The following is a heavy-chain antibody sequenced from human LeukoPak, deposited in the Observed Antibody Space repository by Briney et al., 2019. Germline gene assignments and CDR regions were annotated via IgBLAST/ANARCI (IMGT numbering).Heavy chain of an antibody. V-gene: IGHV4-59*01. J-gene: IGHJ4*02. CDR3: ARDQYYYGSSFDY. CDR2: IYYSGST. D-gene: IGHD3-10*01. CDR1: GGSISSYY. Sequence: SETLSLTCTVSGGSISSYYWGWIRQPPGKGLEWIGYIYYSGSTNYNPSLKSRVTISVDTSKNQFSLKLSSVTAADTAVYYCARDQYYYGSSFDYWGQGTLVTVSS.